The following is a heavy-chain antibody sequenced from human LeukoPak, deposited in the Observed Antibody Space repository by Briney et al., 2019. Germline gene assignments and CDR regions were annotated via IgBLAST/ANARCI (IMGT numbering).Heavy chain of an antibody. CDR2: INSDGSST. J-gene: IGHJ4*02. CDR3: ARTLSYGDWTVYFDY. V-gene: IGHV3-74*01. Sequence: SWGSLRLSCAASGFTFSSYWMHWVRQAPGKGLVWVSRINSDGSSTSYADSVKGRFTISRDNAKNTLYLQMNSLRAEDTAVYYCARTLSYGDWTVYFDYWGQGTLVTVSS. D-gene: IGHD4-17*01. CDR1: GFTFSSYW.